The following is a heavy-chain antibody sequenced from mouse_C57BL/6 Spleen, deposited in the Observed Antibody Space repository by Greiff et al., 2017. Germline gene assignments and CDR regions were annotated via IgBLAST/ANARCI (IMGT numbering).Heavy chain of an antibody. V-gene: IGHV1-15*01. CDR3: TRSPDGYPSYFDY. Sequence: QVQLKQSGAELVRPGASVTLSCKASGYTFTDYEMHWVRQTPVHGLEWIGAIDPETGGTAYNQKFKGKAILTADKSSSTAYMELRSLTSEDSAVYYCTRSPDGYPSYFDYWGQGTTLTGSS. D-gene: IGHD2-3*01. CDR1: GYTFTDYE. J-gene: IGHJ2*01. CDR2: IDPETGGT.